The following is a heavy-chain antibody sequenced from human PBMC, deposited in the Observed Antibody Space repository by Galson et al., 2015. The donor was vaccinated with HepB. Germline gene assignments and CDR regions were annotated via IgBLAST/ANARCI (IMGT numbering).Heavy chain of an antibody. D-gene: IGHD6-13*01. CDR2: IWYDGSNK. V-gene: IGHV3-33*06. Sequence: SLRLSCAASGFTFSSYGMHWVRQAPGKGLEWVAVIWYDGSNKYYADSVKGRFTISRDNSKNTLYLQMNSLRAEDTAVYYCAKGYSSSWGYFDYWGQGTLVTVSS. J-gene: IGHJ4*02. CDR1: GFTFSSYG. CDR3: AKGYSSSWGYFDY.